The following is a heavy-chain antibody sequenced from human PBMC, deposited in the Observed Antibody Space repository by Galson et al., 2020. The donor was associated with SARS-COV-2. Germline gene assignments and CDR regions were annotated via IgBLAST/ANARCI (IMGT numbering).Heavy chain of an antibody. J-gene: IGHJ4*02. CDR3: ARGRDRSDYYFYYFDS. CDR2: ISYEGSNK. Sequence: GESLKISCAASGFTFRSYAMHWVRQAPGKGLEWGAVISYEGSNKYYADSVKGRFTISRDNSKNTLDLQMNSLRAEDTAVYYCARGRDRSDYYFYYFDSWGQGTLVPVSS. CDR1: GFTFRSYA. D-gene: IGHD3-22*01. V-gene: IGHV3-30*04.